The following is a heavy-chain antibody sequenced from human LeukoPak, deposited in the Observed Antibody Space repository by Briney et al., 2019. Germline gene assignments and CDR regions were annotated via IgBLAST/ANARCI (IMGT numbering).Heavy chain of an antibody. J-gene: IGHJ4*02. CDR1: GFTFSDYY. CDR2: ISSSSSYS. D-gene: IGHD1-26*01. CDR3: ARDLCGCCPFDY. V-gene: IGHV3-11*06. Sequence: GGSLRLSCAASGFTFSDYYMSWIRQAPGKGLEWVSYISSSSSYSNYADSVWGRFTISRDNAKNSLYLQMNSLRAEDTAVYYCARDLCGCCPFDYWGQGTLVTVSS.